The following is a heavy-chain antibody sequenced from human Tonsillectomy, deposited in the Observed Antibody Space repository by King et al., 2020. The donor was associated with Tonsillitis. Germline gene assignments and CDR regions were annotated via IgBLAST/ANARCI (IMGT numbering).Heavy chain of an antibody. J-gene: IGHJ4*02. V-gene: IGHV3-23*04. Sequence: VQLVESGGGLVQPGGSLRLSCAASGFTFSSYAMSWVRQAPGKGLEWVSTISGSGDSTYYADSVKGRFTISRDNSKNTLYLQMNSLRAEDTAVYYCAXXPARIVLVIXQSWYDYWGQGTLVTVSS. CDR1: GFTFSSYA. CDR2: ISGSGDST. D-gene: IGHD3-22*01. CDR3: AXXPARIVLVIXQSWYDY.